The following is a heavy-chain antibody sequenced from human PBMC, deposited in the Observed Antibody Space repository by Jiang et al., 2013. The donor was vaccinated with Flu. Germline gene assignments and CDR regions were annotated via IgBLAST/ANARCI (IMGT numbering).Heavy chain of an antibody. CDR1: GYTFTSYG. D-gene: IGHD3-22*01. J-gene: IGHJ4*02. V-gene: IGHV1-18*04. CDR3: ARDLNVFDLGYDSSGPYFGY. CDR2: ISAYNGNT. Sequence: SGAEVKKPGASVKVSCKASGYTFTSYGISWVRQAPGQGLEWMGWISAYNGNTNYAQKLQGRVTMTTDTSTSTAYMELRSLRSDDTAVYYCARDLNVFDLGYDSSGPYFGYWGQGTLVTVSS.